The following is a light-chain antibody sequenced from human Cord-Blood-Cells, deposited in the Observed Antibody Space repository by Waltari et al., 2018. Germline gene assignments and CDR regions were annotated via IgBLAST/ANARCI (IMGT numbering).Light chain of an antibody. J-gene: IGLJ1*01. CDR1: SSDVGGYNY. V-gene: IGLV2-14*01. CDR3: SSYTSSSTLD. Sequence: QSALTQPASVSGSPGQSITISCTGTSSDVGGYNYVDWYQPHPIQAPKLMIYEVSNRPSGVSNRFSGSKAGNTASLPISGLQAEDEADYYCSSYTSSSTLDVGTGTKVTVL. CDR2: EVS.